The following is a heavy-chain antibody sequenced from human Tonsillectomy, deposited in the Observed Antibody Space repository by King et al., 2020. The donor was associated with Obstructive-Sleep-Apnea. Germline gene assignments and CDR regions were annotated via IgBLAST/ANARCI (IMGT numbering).Heavy chain of an antibody. CDR3: ARDGIAAAGGYYYGMDV. CDR2: IYYSGST. Sequence: QLQESGPGLVKPSETLSLTCTVSGGSISSYYWSWIRQPPGKGLEWIGYIYYSGSTNYNPSLKSRVTISVDTSKNQFSLKLSFVTAADTAVYYCARDGIAAAGGYYYGMDVWGQGTTVTVSS. V-gene: IGHV4-59*01. CDR1: GGSISSYY. J-gene: IGHJ6*02. D-gene: IGHD6-13*01.